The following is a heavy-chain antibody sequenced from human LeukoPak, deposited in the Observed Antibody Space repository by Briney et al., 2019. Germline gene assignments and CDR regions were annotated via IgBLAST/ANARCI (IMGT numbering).Heavy chain of an antibody. V-gene: IGHV3-21*01. D-gene: IGHD3-16*02. CDR2: ISSSSSYI. CDR3: ARDRNDYVWGSYRSGYYFDY. CDR1: GFTFSSYS. J-gene: IGHJ4*02. Sequence: PGGSLRLSCAASGFTFSSYSMNWVRQAPGKGLEWVSSISSSSSYIYYADSVKGRFTISRDNAKNSLYLQMNSLRAEDTAVYYCARDRNDYVWGSYRSGYYFDYWGQGTLVTVSS.